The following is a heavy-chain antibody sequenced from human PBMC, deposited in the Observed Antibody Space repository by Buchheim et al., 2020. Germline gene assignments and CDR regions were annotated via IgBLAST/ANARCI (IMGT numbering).Heavy chain of an antibody. V-gene: IGHV3-74*01. CDR1: GFTFSTYW. D-gene: IGHD3-10*01. Sequence: EVQLVESGGGLVQPGVSLRLSCAASGFTFSTYWMHWVRQGPGKGLVWVSRINSDGSSATYADSVKGRFTISRDNTRNTLYLQMNSLRAEDTAVYYCASGVDYNGLDVWGQGTT. CDR3: ASGVDYNGLDV. J-gene: IGHJ6*02. CDR2: INSDGSSA.